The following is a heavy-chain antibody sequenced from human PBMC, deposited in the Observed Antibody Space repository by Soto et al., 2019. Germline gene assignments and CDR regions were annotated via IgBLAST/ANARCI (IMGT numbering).Heavy chain of an antibody. CDR2: ISGSGNYT. Sequence: GGSLRLSCAASGFTFSTYSMNWVRQAPGKGLEWVSSISGSGNYTHYADFLRGRFTISRDNAKTSLYLQMNSLRAEDSAVYYCAREGINNYNEYYFDSWGQGTVVTVSS. D-gene: IGHD4-4*01. CDR3: AREGINNYNEYYFDS. CDR1: GFTFSTYS. V-gene: IGHV3-21*01. J-gene: IGHJ4*02.